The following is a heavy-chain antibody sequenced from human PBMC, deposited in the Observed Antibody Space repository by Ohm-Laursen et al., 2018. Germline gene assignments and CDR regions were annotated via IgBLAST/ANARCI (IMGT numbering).Heavy chain of an antibody. CDR1: GGSISSYY. V-gene: IGHV4-4*07. J-gene: IGHJ5*02. D-gene: IGHD3-3*01. CDR2: IYTSGST. Sequence: SGTLSLTCTVSGGSISSYYWSWIRQPAGKGLEWIGRIYTSGSTNYNPSLKSRVTMSVDTSKNQFSLKLSSVTAADTAVYFCGRFILRFPRSWLDPWGQGTLVTVSS. CDR3: GRFILRFPRSWLDP.